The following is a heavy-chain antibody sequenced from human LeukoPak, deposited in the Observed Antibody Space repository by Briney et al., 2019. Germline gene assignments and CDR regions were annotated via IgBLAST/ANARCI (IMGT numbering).Heavy chain of an antibody. CDR3: ARELLLWYYYYGMDV. J-gene: IGHJ6*02. V-gene: IGHV3-7*03. CDR1: RFTLSTYW. D-gene: IGHD2-2*01. CDR2: IKQDGSQE. Sequence: GGSLRLSCAASRFTLSTYWMSWVRQAPGKGLEWVAHIKQDGSQEYYVGSVKGRFTIPRDSAKNSLYLQMNSLRAEDTAVYYCARELLLWYYYYGMDVWGQGTTVTVSS.